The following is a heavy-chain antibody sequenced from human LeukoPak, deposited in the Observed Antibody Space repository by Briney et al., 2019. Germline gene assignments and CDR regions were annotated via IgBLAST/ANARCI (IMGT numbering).Heavy chain of an antibody. D-gene: IGHD3-10*01. Sequence: GGSLRLSCAASGFTFSSYAMSWVRQAPGKGLEWVSAISGSGGSTYYADSVKGRFTISRDNAKNSLYLQMNSLRAEDTAVYYCANMVRGVIIGNWGQGTLVTVSS. CDR1: GFTFSSYA. CDR3: ANMVRGVIIGN. J-gene: IGHJ4*02. CDR2: ISGSGGST. V-gene: IGHV3-23*01.